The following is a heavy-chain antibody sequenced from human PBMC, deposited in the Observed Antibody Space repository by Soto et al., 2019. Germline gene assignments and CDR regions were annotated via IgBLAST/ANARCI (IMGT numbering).Heavy chain of an antibody. D-gene: IGHD1-26*01. J-gene: IGHJ4*01. CDR3: ARGEQYSGRIFDY. CDR1: GDSVSSNSAG. CDR2: SYYRFKWYY. Sequence: SQTLSLTCAITGDSVSSNSAGWSWVRQSPSRGLEWLGRSYYRFKWYYEYAVSVRGRITINPDTSQNQYSLQLNSVTPEDTAVYFCARGEQYSGRIFDYWGQGTLVTVSS. V-gene: IGHV6-1*01.